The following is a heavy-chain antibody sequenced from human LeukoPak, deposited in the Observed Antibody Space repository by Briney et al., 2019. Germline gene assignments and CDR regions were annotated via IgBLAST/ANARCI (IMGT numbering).Heavy chain of an antibody. CDR2: INHSGST. V-gene: IGHV4-34*01. CDR3: ARGSNNYSSRSYMDY. J-gene: IGHJ4*02. Sequence: ASETLSLTCAVYGGSFSGYYWSWIRQPPGKGPEWIGEINHSGSTNYNPSLKSRVTISVDTSKNQFSLKLSSVTAADTAVYYCARGSNNYSSRSYMDYCGERTLVTAS. D-gene: IGHD6-13*01. CDR1: GGSFSGYY.